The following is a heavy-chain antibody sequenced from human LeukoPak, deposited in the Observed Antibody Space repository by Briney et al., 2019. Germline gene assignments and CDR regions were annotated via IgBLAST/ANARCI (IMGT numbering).Heavy chain of an antibody. J-gene: IGHJ3*02. CDR2: IRQDGSEK. Sequence: PGGSLRLSCAASGFTFSTYWMSWVRQAPWKGLEWVANIRQDGSEKYYVDSVRGRFTISRDNAENSLYLQMNSLRDDDTAVYYCARAGREVVTAAFDIWGQGTMVTVSS. V-gene: IGHV3-7*01. D-gene: IGHD2-21*02. CDR3: ARAGREVVTAAFDI. CDR1: GFTFSTYW.